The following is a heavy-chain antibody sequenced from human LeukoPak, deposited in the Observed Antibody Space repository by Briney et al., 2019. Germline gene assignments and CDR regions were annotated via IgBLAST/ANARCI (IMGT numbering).Heavy chain of an antibody. CDR2: IKSTADGGTT. V-gene: IGHV3-15*01. CDR1: GFTSTDAW. CDR3: ATQLRWEVRDDNDF. D-gene: IGHD1-26*01. J-gene: IGHJ4*02. Sequence: GGSLRLSCAASGFTSTDAWMSWVRQAPGKGLEWVGRIKSTADGGTTDYAAPVRGRFTISRDDSKNSLYLQMNSLKTEDTAVYFCATQLRWEVRDDNDFWGQGTLVTVSS.